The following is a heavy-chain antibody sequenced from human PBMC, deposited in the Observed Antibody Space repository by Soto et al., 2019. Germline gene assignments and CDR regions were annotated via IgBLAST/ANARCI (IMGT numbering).Heavy chain of an antibody. V-gene: IGHV1-3*01. J-gene: IGHJ6*02. CDR2: INAGNGNT. Sequence: ASVKVSCKASGYTFTSYAMHWVRQAPGQRLEWMGWINAGNGNTKYPQKFQGRVTITRDTSASTAYMELSSLRFEDTAVYYCAREAYYDILTGYPLYYYYGMDVWGQGTTVTVSS. CDR1: GYTFTSYA. CDR3: AREAYYDILTGYPLYYYYGMDV. D-gene: IGHD3-9*01.